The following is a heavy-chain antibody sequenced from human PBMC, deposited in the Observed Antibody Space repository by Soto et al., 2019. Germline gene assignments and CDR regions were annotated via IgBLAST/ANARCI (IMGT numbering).Heavy chain of an antibody. Sequence: ASVKVSCKASGYTFTGYYMHWVRPAPGQGLEWMGWINPNSGGTNYAQKFQGWVTMTRDTSISTAYMELSRLRSDDTAVYYCARDLTTGTTNWFDPWGQGTLVTVSS. CDR2: INPNSGGT. J-gene: IGHJ5*02. V-gene: IGHV1-2*04. CDR3: ARDLTTGTTNWFDP. D-gene: IGHD1-1*01. CDR1: GYTFTGYY.